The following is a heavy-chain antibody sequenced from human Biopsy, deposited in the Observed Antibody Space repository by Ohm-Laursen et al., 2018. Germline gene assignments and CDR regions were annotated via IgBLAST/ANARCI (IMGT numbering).Heavy chain of an antibody. CDR1: GASISDYY. CDR2: IFTSGST. CDR3: ARGGYYDLSGFEVDY. D-gene: IGHD3-22*01. V-gene: IGHV4-4*07. Sequence: TLSLTCAVSGASISDYYCVWIRQPAGKGLEWIGLIFTSGSTTYNPSLRSRVTMSVDTSKNQFSLKLSSLTAADTAVYYCARGGYYDLSGFEVDYWGQGTLVTVSS. J-gene: IGHJ4*02.